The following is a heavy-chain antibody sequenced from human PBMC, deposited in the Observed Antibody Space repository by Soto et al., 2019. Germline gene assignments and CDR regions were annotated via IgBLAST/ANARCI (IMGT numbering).Heavy chain of an antibody. J-gene: IGHJ4*02. CDR1: GGSFSGYY. D-gene: IGHD2-2*01. Sequence: QVQLQQWGAGLLKPSETLSLTCAVYGGSFSGYYWSWIRQPPGKGLEWIGEINHSGSTNYNPSLKSPVNISVDTSKNQFSLKLSSVTAADTAVYRCVRARSCYPLYWGQGTLVTVSS. CDR2: INHSGST. V-gene: IGHV4-34*01. CDR3: VRARSCYPLY.